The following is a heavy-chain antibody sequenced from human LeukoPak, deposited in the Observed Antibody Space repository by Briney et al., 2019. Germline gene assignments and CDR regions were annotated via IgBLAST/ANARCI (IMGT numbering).Heavy chain of an antibody. D-gene: IGHD3-10*01. CDR3: ARGWGYYGSGSYYVLGF. CDR2: ISAYNGNT. V-gene: IGHV1-18*04. CDR1: GYTFTSYG. Sequence: ASVKVSCKASGYTFTSYGISWVRQAPGQGLEWMGWISAYNGNTNYAQKLQGRVTMTTDTSTSTAYMELRSLRSDDTAVYYCARGWGYYGSGSYYVLGFWGQGTLVTVSS. J-gene: IGHJ4*02.